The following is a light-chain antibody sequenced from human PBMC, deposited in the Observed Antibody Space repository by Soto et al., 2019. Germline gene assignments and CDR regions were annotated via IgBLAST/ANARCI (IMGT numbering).Light chain of an antibody. CDR3: QQSYNSPQT. Sequence: DIQMTQSPSTLSASVGDRVTITCRASQSISSWLAWYQQKPGKPPRLLIYAASSLQSGVPSRFSGSGSGTDFTLTISSLQPEDFATYSCQQSYNSPQTFGPGTKVDIK. CDR2: AAS. CDR1: QSISSW. V-gene: IGKV1-39*01. J-gene: IGKJ1*01.